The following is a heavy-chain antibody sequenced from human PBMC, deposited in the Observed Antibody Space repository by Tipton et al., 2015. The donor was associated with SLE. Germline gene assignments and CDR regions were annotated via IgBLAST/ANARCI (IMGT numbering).Heavy chain of an antibody. V-gene: IGHV4-38-2*01. Sequence: TLSLTCAVSGYSISSGYYWGWIRQPPGKGLEWIGSIYHSGSTYYNPSLKSRVTISVDTSKNQFSLKLSSVTAADTAVYYCARSRADSGNYYAQEEYFDLWGRGTLVIVSS. CDR1: GYSISSGYY. D-gene: IGHD1-26*01. J-gene: IGHJ2*01. CDR3: ARSRADSGNYYAQEEYFDL. CDR2: IYHSGST.